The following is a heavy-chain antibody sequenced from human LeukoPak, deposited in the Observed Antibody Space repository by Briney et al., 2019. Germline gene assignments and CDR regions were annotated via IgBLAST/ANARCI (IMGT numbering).Heavy chain of an antibody. J-gene: IGHJ4*02. D-gene: IGHD3-16*01. Sequence: SETLSLTCTVSGYSISSGYYWGWIRQPPGKGLEWIGSIYYSGSTYYNPSLKSRVTISVDTSKNQFSLKLSSVTAADTAVYYCARSWAQLDYWGQGTLVTVSS. CDR1: GYSISSGYY. CDR2: IYYSGST. V-gene: IGHV4-38-2*02. CDR3: ARSWAQLDY.